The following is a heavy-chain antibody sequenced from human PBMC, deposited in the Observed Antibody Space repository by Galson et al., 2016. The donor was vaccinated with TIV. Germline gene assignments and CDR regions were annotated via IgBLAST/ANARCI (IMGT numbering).Heavy chain of an antibody. Sequence: SVKASCKASGYSFTGYFMHWVRQAPGQGLEWMGWINPKTGATTYAQEFQGRITMTRDTSASTVYMDLNRLQSDDTAVYYCARSDSYYKYALDVWGQGTTVTVSS. CDR3: ARSDSYYKYALDV. J-gene: IGHJ3*01. CDR1: GYSFTGYF. V-gene: IGHV1-2*02. CDR2: INPKTGAT. D-gene: IGHD3-10*01.